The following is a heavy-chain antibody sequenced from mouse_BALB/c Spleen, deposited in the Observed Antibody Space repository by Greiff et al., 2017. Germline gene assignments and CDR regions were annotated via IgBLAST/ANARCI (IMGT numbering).Heavy chain of an antibody. V-gene: IGHV5-9-1*01. D-gene: IGHD1-1*01. J-gene: IGHJ2*01. CDR3: ARDLYGSSYLDY. CDR2: ISSGGSYT. CDR1: GFTFSSYA. Sequence: DVMLVESGGGLVKPGGSLKLSCAASGFTFSSYAMSWVRQTPEKRLEWVATISSGGSYTYYPDSVKGRFTISRDNAKNTLYLQMSSLRSEDTAMYYCARDLYGSSYLDYWGQGTTLTVSS.